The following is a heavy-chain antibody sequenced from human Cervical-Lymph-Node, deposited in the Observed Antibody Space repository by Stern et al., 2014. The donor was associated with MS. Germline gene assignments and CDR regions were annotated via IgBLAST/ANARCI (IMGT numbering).Heavy chain of an antibody. CDR3: LGTYLAY. J-gene: IGHJ4*02. CDR1: GFPFRDAW. Sequence: EVQLVESGGGLVKPGGSLRLSCVASGFPFRDAWMSWVRQAPGKGLEWVGLIKSKTNGETTDYAAPVKGRFSISRDDSKNTVYLQMNSLKTEDTGIYYCLGTYLAYWGQGTLVAVSS. CDR2: IKSKTNGETT. V-gene: IGHV3-15*01.